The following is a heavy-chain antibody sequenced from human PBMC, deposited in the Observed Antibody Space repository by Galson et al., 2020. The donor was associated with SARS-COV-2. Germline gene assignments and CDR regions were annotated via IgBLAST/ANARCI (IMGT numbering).Heavy chain of an antibody. D-gene: IGHD5-12*01. CDR1: GFSLSTTTMA. V-gene: IGHV2-5*02. CDR2: IFWDDDK. CDR3: ARYRLTYFDY. Sequence: KMSGPTLVKPTQTLTLTCSLSGFSLSTTTMAVGWIRQPPGKALEWLALIFWDDDKRYSPSLKSRLTITKDTSKNQVVLTMTSMDPLDTATYYCARYRLTYFDYWGQGTLVTVSS. J-gene: IGHJ4*02.